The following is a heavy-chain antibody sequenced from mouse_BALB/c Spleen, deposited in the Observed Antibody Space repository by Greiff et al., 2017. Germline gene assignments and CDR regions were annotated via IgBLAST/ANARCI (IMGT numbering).Heavy chain of an antibody. Sequence: QVQLQQSGAELAKPGASVKMSCKASGYTFTSYWMHWVKQRPGQGLEWIGYINPSTGYTEYNQKFKDKATLTADKSSSTAYMQLSSLTSEDSAVYYCARLLRRPYYAMDYWGQGTSVTVSS. V-gene: IGHV1-7*01. D-gene: IGHD2-12*01. CDR2: INPSTGYT. CDR3: ARLLRRPYYAMDY. CDR1: GYTFTSYW. J-gene: IGHJ4*01.